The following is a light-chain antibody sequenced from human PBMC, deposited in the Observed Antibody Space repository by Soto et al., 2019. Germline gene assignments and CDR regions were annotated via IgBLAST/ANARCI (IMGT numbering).Light chain of an antibody. CDR3: QQYVTSPPGYT. J-gene: IGKJ2*01. V-gene: IGKV3-20*01. Sequence: EVVLTQSPDTLSLSPGETATLSCRASQAVTGNYLAWYQQKPGQAPRLLIYGASNRASGVPDRFSSGWSGTDFTLTISRLEPEDFAVYYCQQYVTSPPGYTFGQGTELRIK. CDR2: GAS. CDR1: QAVTGNY.